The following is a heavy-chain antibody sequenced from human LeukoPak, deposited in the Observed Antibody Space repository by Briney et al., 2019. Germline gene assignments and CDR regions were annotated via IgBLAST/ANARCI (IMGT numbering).Heavy chain of an antibody. CDR3: ARDGALTGYPAGGDY. V-gene: IGHV1-2*04. CDR2: INPNSGGT. CDR1: GYTFTGYY. J-gene: IGHJ4*02. Sequence: GASVKVSCKASGYTFTGYYMHWVRKAPGQGLEWMGWINPNSGGTNYAQKFQGWVTMTRDTSISTAYMELSRLRSDDTAVYYCARDGALTGYPAGGDYWGQGTLVTVSS. D-gene: IGHD3-9*01.